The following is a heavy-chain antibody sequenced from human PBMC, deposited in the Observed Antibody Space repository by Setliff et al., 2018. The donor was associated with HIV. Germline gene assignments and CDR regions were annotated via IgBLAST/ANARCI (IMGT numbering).Heavy chain of an antibody. CDR3: ARFPLLHKNAFDS. V-gene: IGHV4-59*01. J-gene: IGHJ3*02. D-gene: IGHD2-15*01. Sequence: SETLSLTCTVSGGSISSNYWSWMRQPPGKGLEWIGHIYYSGSTNYNPSLKSRVTISVDTSRNRFSLNLSSVTAADTAVYYCARFPLLHKNAFDSWGQGTMVTVSS. CDR2: IYYSGST. CDR1: GGSISSNY.